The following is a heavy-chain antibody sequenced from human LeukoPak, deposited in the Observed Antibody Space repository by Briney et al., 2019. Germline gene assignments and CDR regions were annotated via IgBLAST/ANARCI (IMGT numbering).Heavy chain of an antibody. D-gene: IGHD4/OR15-4a*01. CDR2: ISSSSTYI. CDR1: GFTFSSYS. V-gene: IGHV3-21*01. Sequence: GGSLRLSCAASGFTFSSYSMNWVRQAPGKGPEWVSSISSSSTYIYYADSVKDRFTVSRDNAKNSLVLQMNSLRAEDTAVYYCARGVSGATALDFWGQGTPVTLSS. J-gene: IGHJ4*02. CDR3: ARGVSGATALDF.